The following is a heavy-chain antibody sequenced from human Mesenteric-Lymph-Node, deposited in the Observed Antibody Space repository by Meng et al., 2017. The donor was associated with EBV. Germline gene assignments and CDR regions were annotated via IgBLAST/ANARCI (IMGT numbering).Heavy chain of an antibody. V-gene: IGHV2-5*02. J-gene: IGHJ4*02. CDR2: IYWDDDK. D-gene: IGHD6-19*01. CDR3: AHRRWASSGLYGGHFDY. Sequence: QITLKESGPTLVKPTQTLTLTCTFSGFSLSTSGEGVGWIRQPPGKALEWLALIYWDDDKRYSPSLSSRLTIIKDTSKNQVVLTMTNMDPVDTATYYCAHRRWASSGLYGGHFDYWGQGTLVTVSS. CDR1: GFSLSTSGEG.